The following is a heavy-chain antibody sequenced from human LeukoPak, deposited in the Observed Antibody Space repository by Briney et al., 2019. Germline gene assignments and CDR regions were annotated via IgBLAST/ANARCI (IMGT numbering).Heavy chain of an antibody. V-gene: IGHV3-30*03. CDR2: ISYDGSNK. CDR3: ASDLLLWFGEPEDDAFDI. D-gene: IGHD3-10*01. CDR1: GFTFSSYG. Sequence: PGRSLRLSCAASGFTFSSYGMHWVRQAPGKGLEWVAVISYDGSNKYYADSVKGRFTISRDNSKNTLYLQMNSLRAEDTAVYYCASDLLLWFGEPEDDAFDIWGQGTMVTVSS. J-gene: IGHJ3*02.